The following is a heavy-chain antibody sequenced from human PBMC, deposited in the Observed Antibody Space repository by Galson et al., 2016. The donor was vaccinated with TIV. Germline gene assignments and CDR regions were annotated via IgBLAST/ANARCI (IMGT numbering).Heavy chain of an antibody. D-gene: IGHD6-19*01. V-gene: IGHV3-48*03. CDR1: GFTFSFYE. CDR3: ARETGLGSAWYEGYFDS. J-gene: IGHJ4*02. Sequence: SLRLSCAASGFTFSFYEMNWVRQAPGKGLEWISYISNDGSTIYYADSVKGRFTISRDNARNSLSLQMNSLRGEDAAVYYCARETGLGSAWYEGYFDSWGQGTQVTVSS. CDR2: ISNDGSTI.